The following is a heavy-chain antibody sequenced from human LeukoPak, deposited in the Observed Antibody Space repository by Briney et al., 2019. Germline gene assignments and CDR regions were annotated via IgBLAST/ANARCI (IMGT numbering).Heavy chain of an antibody. CDR2: INPSGGST. Sequence: ASVKVSCKASGYTFTSYYMHWVRQASGQGLEWMGIINPSGGSTSYAQKFQGRVTMTRDTSTSTVYMELSSLRSEDTAVYYCARREYQGEYFDYWGQGTLVTVSS. V-gene: IGHV1-46*01. CDR3: ARREYQGEYFDY. CDR1: GYTFTSYY. D-gene: IGHD3-10*01. J-gene: IGHJ4*02.